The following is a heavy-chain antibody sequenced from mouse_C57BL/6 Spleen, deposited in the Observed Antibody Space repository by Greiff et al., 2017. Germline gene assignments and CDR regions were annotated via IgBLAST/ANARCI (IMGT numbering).Heavy chain of an antibody. CDR1: GFTFSDYY. CDR2: INYDGSST. CDR3: ARSYGLYAMDY. J-gene: IGHJ4*01. V-gene: IGHV5-16*01. Sequence: EVKLMESEGGLVQPGSSMKLSCTASGFTFSDYYMAWVRQVPEKGLEWVANINYDGSSTYYLDSLKSRFIISRDNAKNILYLQMSSLKSEDTATYYCARSYGLYAMDYWGQGTSVTVSS. D-gene: IGHD1-1*01.